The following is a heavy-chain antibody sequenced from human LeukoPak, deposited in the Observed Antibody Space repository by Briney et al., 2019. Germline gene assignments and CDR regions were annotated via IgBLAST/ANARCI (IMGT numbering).Heavy chain of an antibody. V-gene: IGHV3-30*18. D-gene: IGHD3-22*01. J-gene: IGHJ4*02. CDR3: AKVGSGYYDHLDF. CDR1: GFTFSSYG. CDR2: ISYDGSNK. Sequence: GRSLRLSCAASGFTFSSYGMHWVRQAPGKGLEWVAVISYDGSNKYYADSVKGRFTISRDNSKNTQYLQMNSLRVEDTAVYYCAKVGSGYYDHLDFWGQGILVTVSS.